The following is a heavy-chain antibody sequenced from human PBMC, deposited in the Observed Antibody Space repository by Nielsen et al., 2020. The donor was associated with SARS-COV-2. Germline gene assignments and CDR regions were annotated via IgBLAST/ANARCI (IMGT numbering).Heavy chain of an antibody. CDR3: ARSIMITFGGVINWFDP. V-gene: IGHV4-34*01. CDR2: INHSGST. J-gene: IGHJ5*02. D-gene: IGHD3-16*01. Sequence: SETLSLTCAVYGGSFSGYYWSWIRQPPGKGLEWIGEINHSGSTNYNPSLKCRVTISVDTSKNQFSLKLSSVTAADTAVYYCARSIMITFGGVINWFDPWGQGTLVTVSS. CDR1: GGSFSGYY.